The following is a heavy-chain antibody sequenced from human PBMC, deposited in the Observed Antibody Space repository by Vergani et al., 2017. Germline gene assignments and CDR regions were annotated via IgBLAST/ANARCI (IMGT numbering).Heavy chain of an antibody. CDR3: ATIGYRRWGYYFDY. J-gene: IGHJ4*02. D-gene: IGHD2-2*02. CDR1: GDSISSKNC. V-gene: IGHV4-4*03. CDR2: ICHTEDT. Sequence: QVQLQESGPGLVKPPGTLSLTCAVSGDSISSKNCWTLVRQPPGKGLEWIGEICHTEDTKYSPSLKSRVTVSVDESRNLFSLRLNSVTAADTAVYYCATIGYRRWGYYFDYWGQGILVTVSS.